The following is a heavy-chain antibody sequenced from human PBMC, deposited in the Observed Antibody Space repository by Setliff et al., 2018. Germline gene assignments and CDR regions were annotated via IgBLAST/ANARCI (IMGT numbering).Heavy chain of an antibody. CDR2: INHSGST. CDR1: GGSFSDYY. D-gene: IGHD2-8*01. J-gene: IGHJ4*02. CDR3: ARDPGFHSGTWCLGD. Sequence: PSETLSLTCTVYGGSFSDYYWGWIRQPPGKGLEWIAEINHSGSTNYNPSLKRRVTISLDKPGNRFSLNLTSVTAADTALYYCARDPGFHSGTWCLGDWGQGIQVTVSS. V-gene: IGHV4-34*01.